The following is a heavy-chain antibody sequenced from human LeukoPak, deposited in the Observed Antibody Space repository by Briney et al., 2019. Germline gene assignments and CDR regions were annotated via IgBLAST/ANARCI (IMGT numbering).Heavy chain of an antibody. CDR2: ISSSSSYI. V-gene: IGHV3-21*01. CDR3: ARVYGRFLEWLLLYFDY. D-gene: IGHD3-3*01. J-gene: IGHJ4*02. CDR1: GFTFSSYS. Sequence: GGSLRLSCAASGFTFSSYSMNWVRQAPGKGLEWVSSISSSSSYIYYADSVKGRFTISRDNAKSSLYLQMNSLRAEDTAVYYCARVYGRFLEWLLLYFDYWGQGTLVTVSS.